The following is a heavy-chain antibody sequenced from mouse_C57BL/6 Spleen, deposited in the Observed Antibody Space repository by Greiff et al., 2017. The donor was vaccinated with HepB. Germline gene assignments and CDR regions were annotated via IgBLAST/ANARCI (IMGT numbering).Heavy chain of an antibody. CDR3: AREDYYGSSFDY. CDR2: IDPSDSYT. Sequence: QVQLKQPGAELVRPGTSVKLSCKASGYTFTSYWMHWVKQRPGHGLEWIGVIDPSDSYTNYNQKFKGKATLTVDKSSSTAYMQLSSLTSEDSAVYYCAREDYYGSSFDYWGQGTTLTVSS. J-gene: IGHJ2*01. V-gene: IGHV1-59*01. CDR1: GYTFTSYW. D-gene: IGHD1-1*01.